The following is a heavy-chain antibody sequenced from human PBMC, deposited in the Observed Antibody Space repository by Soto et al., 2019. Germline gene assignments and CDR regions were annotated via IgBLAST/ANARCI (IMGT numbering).Heavy chain of an antibody. J-gene: IGHJ6*02. CDR1: GFSLSTVGMC. CDR3: ARMVGAGMYSYYSMDV. CDR2: IDWRGDK. D-gene: IGHD1-1*01. V-gene: IGHV2-70*13. Sequence: SGPTLVNPRQTLTLTFIVSGFSLSTVGMCVSWSRQPPGKALGWLAVIDWRGDKYYSTSLKTRVTISEDSSKNQVVLKMTNMDHVDTVTYYCARMVGAGMYSYYSMDVWGQGT.